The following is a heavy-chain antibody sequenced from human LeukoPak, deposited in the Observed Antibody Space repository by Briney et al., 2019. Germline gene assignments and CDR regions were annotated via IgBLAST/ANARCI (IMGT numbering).Heavy chain of an antibody. CDR2: IYTDTST. Sequence: PGGSLRLSCTASGFTVSNNYMTWVRQAPGKGLVWVSVIYTDTSTHYADSVKGRFTISRDTSRNTLHLQMIGLRAEDTAVYYCVLESGGTLRYWGRGSLVTVSS. V-gene: IGHV3-66*01. J-gene: IGHJ4*02. D-gene: IGHD2-15*01. CDR3: VLESGGTLRY. CDR1: GFTVSNNY.